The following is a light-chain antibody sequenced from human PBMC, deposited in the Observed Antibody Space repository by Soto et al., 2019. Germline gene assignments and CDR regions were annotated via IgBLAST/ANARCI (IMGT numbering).Light chain of an antibody. V-gene: IGLV2-14*01. CDR1: SSDIGDFYF. CDR2: EVS. CDR3: GSYTDTTYV. Sequence: QSALTQPASVSGSPGQSITISRTAASSDIGDFYFVSWYQHHPGKAPQLIIYEVSNRPSGVSHRFSASASGSTASLTISGLQAEDEAEYYCGSYTDTTYVFGTGTKVTVL. J-gene: IGLJ1*01.